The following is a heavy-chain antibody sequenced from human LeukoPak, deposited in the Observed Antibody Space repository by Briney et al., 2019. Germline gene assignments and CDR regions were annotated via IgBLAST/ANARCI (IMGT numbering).Heavy chain of an antibody. D-gene: IGHD3-22*01. CDR1: GGSISSSSYY. Sequence: SETLSLTCTVSGGSISSSSYYWGWIRQPPGKGLEWIGSIYYSGSTYYNPSLKSRVTISVDTSKNQFSLKLSSVTAADTAVYYCARGGYYDGEDFDYWGQGTLVTVSS. V-gene: IGHV4-39*07. CDR3: ARGGYYDGEDFDY. J-gene: IGHJ4*02. CDR2: IYYSGST.